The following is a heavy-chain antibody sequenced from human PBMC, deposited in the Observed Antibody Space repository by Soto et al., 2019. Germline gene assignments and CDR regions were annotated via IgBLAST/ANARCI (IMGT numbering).Heavy chain of an antibody. Sequence: QVQLQESGPGLVKPSETLSLTCTVSGDSLTRNYWSWIRQPPGKGLEWLAYIHNGRSTNYNPSLMSRVSISRDTSKSQLSLNLNSVTAADTAVYYWARTLSGGFDYWGQRTLVTVSS. CDR2: IHNGRST. CDR3: ARTLSGGFDY. CDR1: GDSLTRNY. J-gene: IGHJ4*02. V-gene: IGHV4-59*01.